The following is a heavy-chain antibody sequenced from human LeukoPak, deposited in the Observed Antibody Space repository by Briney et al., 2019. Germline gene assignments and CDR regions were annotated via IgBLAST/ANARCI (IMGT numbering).Heavy chain of an antibody. CDR2: IYYSGST. V-gene: IGHV4-39*07. CDR1: GGSISSSSYY. CDR3: ARDSLLTTVTTVGMDV. D-gene: IGHD4-17*01. Sequence: SETLSLTCTVSGGSISSSSYYWGWIRQPPGKGLEWIGSIYYSGSTNYNPSLKSRVTISVDKSKNQFSLKLSSVTAADTAVYYCARDSLLTTVTTVGMDVWGQGTTVTVSS. J-gene: IGHJ6*02.